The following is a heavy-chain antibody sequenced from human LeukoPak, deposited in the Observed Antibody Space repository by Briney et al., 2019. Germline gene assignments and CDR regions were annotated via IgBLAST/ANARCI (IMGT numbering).Heavy chain of an antibody. V-gene: IGHV4-34*01. CDR1: GGSFSGYY. CDR2: INHSGST. D-gene: IGHD1-26*01. Sequence: SETLSLTCAVYGGSFSGYYWSWIRQPPGKGLEWIGEINHSGSTNYNPSLKSRVTISVDTSKNQFSLKLSSVTAADTAVYYCARAAGRGGSYYEPAFDIWGQGTMVTVSS. CDR3: ARAAGRGGSYYEPAFDI. J-gene: IGHJ3*02.